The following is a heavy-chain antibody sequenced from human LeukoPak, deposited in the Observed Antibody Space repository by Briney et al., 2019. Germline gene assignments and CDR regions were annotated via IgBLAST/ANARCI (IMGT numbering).Heavy chain of an antibody. CDR1: GYTFTSYD. J-gene: IGHJ5*02. Sequence: GASVKVSCKASGYTFTSYDINWVRQATGQGLEWMGWMNPNSGNTGYAQKFQGRVTITRNTSISTAYMELSSLRSEDTAVYYCARGVNHIVATIGDNWFDPWGQGTLVTVSS. CDR2: MNPNSGNT. D-gene: IGHD5-12*01. CDR3: ARGVNHIVATIGDNWFDP. V-gene: IGHV1-8*03.